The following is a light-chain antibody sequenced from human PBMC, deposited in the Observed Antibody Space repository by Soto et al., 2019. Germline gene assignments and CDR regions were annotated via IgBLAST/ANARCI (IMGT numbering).Light chain of an antibody. CDR2: GAS. V-gene: IGKV3-20*01. J-gene: IGKJ1*01. CDR1: QRLSSSY. Sequence: IVLTQSPGTLSLSPGERVTLSCRASQRLSSSYLAWYQQKPGQAPRLLIQGASSRATGIPDRFSGSGSGTDFTLTISRLEPEDFAVYYCQQFGSSAWTFGQGTRVEIK. CDR3: QQFGSSAWT.